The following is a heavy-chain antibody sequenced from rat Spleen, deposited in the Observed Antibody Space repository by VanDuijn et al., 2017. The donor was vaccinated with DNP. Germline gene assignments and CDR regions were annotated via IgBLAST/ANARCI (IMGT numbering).Heavy chain of an antibody. CDR2: ISASGGST. V-gene: IGHV5-58*01. CDR1: GFTFTNYW. Sequence: EVQLVETGGGLVQPGRSLKLSCVASGFTFTNYWMYWIRQAPGKGLEWVASISASGGSTYYRDSVKGRFTVSRDNAKSNLYLQMNSLRSEDTATYYCAARYGSSWFAYWGQGTLVTVSS. CDR3: AARYGSSWFAY. D-gene: IGHD1-2*01. J-gene: IGHJ3*01.